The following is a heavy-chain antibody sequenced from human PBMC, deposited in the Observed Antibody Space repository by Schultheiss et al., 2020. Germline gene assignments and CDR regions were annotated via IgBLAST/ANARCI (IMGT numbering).Heavy chain of an antibody. Sequence: GGSLRLSCKGSGYSFTSYWIGWVRQMPGKGLEWMGIIYPGDSDTRYSPSFQGQVTISADKSISTAYLQWSSLKASDTAMYYCARAASRVQLWSQGYWGQGTLVTVSS. D-gene: IGHD5-18*01. CDR2: IYPGDSDT. V-gene: IGHV5-51*01. CDR1: GYSFTSYW. J-gene: IGHJ4*02. CDR3: ARAASRVQLWSQGY.